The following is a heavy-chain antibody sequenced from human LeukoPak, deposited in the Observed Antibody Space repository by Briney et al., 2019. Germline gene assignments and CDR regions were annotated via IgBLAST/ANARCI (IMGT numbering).Heavy chain of an antibody. D-gene: IGHD3-10*01. J-gene: IGHJ4*02. CDR2: IYYSGST. Sequence: SETLSLTCTVSGGSISSSSYYWGWIRQPPGKGLEWIGSIYYSGSTYYNPSLKSRVTISVDTSKNQFSLKLSSVTAADTAVYYCARQYDGSGSILFDNWGQGTLVTVSS. CDR1: GGSISSSSYY. CDR3: ARQYDGSGSILFDN. V-gene: IGHV4-39*01.